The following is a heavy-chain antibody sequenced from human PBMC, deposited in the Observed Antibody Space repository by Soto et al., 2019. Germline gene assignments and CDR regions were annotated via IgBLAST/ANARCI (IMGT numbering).Heavy chain of an antibody. CDR1: GFTFSSYS. Sequence: GGSLRLSCAASGFTFSSYSMNWVRQAPGKGLEWVSSISSSSSYIYYADSVKGRFTISRDNAKNSLYLQMNSLRAEDTAVYYCASIYDSSGYYYYYYRMDVWGQGTTVTVSS. D-gene: IGHD3-22*01. CDR2: ISSSSSYI. CDR3: ASIYDSSGYYYYYYRMDV. J-gene: IGHJ6*02. V-gene: IGHV3-21*01.